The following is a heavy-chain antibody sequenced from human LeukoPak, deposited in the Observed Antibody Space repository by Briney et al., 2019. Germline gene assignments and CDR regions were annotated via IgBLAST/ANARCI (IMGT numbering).Heavy chain of an antibody. Sequence: SETLSLTCTVSGGSISSYYWSWIRQPAGKGLEWIGRIYTSGSTNYNPSLKSRVTMSVDKSKNQFSLKLSSVTAADTAVYYCGRDNDYGDSEWFDPWGQGTLVTVCS. D-gene: IGHD4-17*01. V-gene: IGHV4-4*07. CDR2: IYTSGST. J-gene: IGHJ5*02. CDR1: GGSISSYY. CDR3: GRDNDYGDSEWFDP.